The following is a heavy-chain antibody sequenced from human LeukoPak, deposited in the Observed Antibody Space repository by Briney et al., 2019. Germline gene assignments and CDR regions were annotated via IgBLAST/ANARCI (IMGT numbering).Heavy chain of an antibody. V-gene: IGHV3-23*01. J-gene: IGHJ4*02. CDR1: GFTFSSYA. CDR3: AKAYWNEYYFDY. CDR2: ISGSGGST. Sequence: GGSLRLSCAASGFTFSSYAMSWVRQTPGKGLEWISAISGSGGSTYYTDSVKGRFTISRDNSRNTLFLQMNSLRAEDTAVYYCAKAYWNEYYFDYWGQGTLVTVSS. D-gene: IGHD1-1*01.